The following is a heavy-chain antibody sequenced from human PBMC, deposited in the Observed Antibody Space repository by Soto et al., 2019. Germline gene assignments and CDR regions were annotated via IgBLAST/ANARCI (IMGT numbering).Heavy chain of an antibody. CDR1: GGSISSYY. J-gene: IGHJ5*02. CDR2: IYYSGST. D-gene: IGHD2-2*01. CDR3: ARHSVPSAIASWWFDP. Sequence: SETLSLTCTVSGGSISSYYWSWIRQPPGKGLEWIGYIYYSGSTNYNPSLKSRVTISVDTSKNQFSLKLSSVTAADTAVYYCARHSVPSAIASWWFDPWGQGTLVTVSS. V-gene: IGHV4-59*08.